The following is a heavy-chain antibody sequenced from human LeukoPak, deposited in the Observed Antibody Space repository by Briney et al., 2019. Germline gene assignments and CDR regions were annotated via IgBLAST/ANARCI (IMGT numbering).Heavy chain of an antibody. CDR1: GFTFSSYG. V-gene: IGHV3-30*18. J-gene: IGHJ4*02. CDR2: ISYDGSNK. Sequence: GGSLRLSCAASGFTFSSYGMHWVRQAPGKGPEWVAVISYDGSNKYYADSVKGRFTISRDNSKNTLYLQMNSLRAEDTAVYYCAKESILQHAFDYWGQGTLVTVSS. CDR3: AKESILQHAFDY. D-gene: IGHD4-11*01.